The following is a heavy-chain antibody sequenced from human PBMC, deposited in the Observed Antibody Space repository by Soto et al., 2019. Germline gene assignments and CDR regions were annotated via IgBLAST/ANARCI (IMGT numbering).Heavy chain of an antibody. V-gene: IGHV3-23*01. Sequence: PGGSLRLSCAAAGFTFSGYAVSWVRQAPGKGLEWVSAIGDSGGSTYYSDSVKGRFTISRDNSKNTLYLQMNSLRAEDTAVYYCAKGRGWYYYDSSGSNPWFDPWGQGTLVTVPQ. J-gene: IGHJ5*02. CDR3: AKGRGWYYYDSSGSNPWFDP. CDR1: GFTFSGYA. D-gene: IGHD3-22*01. CDR2: IGDSGGST.